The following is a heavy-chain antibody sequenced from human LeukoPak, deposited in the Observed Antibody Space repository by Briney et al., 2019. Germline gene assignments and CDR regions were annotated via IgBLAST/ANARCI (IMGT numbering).Heavy chain of an antibody. CDR2: ISWDGGST. D-gene: IGHD6-19*01. CDR1: GFTFDDYT. J-gene: IGHJ4*02. Sequence: GGSLRLSCAASGFTFDDYTMHWVCQAPGKGLEWVSLISWDGGSTYYADSVKGRFTISRDNSKNSLYLQMNSLRTEDTALYYCAKGGSIAVAGILDYWGQGTLVTVSS. V-gene: IGHV3-43*01. CDR3: AKGGSIAVAGILDY.